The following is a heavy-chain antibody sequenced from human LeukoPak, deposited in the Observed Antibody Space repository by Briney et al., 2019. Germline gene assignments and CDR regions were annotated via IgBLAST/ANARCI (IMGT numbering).Heavy chain of an antibody. CDR1: GYTFTRYG. CDR2: ISASNGNT. J-gene: IGHJ4*02. CDR3: ARDHSNWNYAPDF. D-gene: IGHD1-7*01. Sequence: GASVKVSCKASGYTFTRYGISWVRQAPGQGLQWLGWISASNGNTNCAQKFRDRVTMSTDTSTGTAYLDVRSLTSDDTAVYYCARDHSNWNYAPDFWGQGTLVIVSS. V-gene: IGHV1-18*01.